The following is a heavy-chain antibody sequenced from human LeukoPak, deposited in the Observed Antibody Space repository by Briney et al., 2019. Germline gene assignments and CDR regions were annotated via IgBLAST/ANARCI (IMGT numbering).Heavy chain of an antibody. J-gene: IGHJ4*02. CDR1: GYTLTELS. CDR3: ATDLYGGPRYFDY. Sequence: ASVKVSCKVSGYTLTELSMHWVRQAPGKGLEWMGGFDPEDGETIYAQKSQGRVTMTEDTSTDTAYMELSSLRSEDTAVYYCATDLYGGPRYFDYWGQGTLVTVSS. D-gene: IGHD4-17*01. V-gene: IGHV1-24*01. CDR2: FDPEDGET.